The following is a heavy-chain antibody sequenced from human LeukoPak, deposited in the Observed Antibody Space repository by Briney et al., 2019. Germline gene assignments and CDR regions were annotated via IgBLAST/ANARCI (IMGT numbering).Heavy chain of an antibody. CDR2: MNPNSGNT. CDR1: GYTFTSYD. J-gene: IGHJ4*02. CDR3: ARGPRDSSGSSFDY. D-gene: IGHD3-22*01. V-gene: IGHV1-8*03. Sequence: GASVKVSCKASGYTFTSYDINWVRQATGQGLEWMGWMNPNSGNTGYAQKFQGRVTITRNTSISTAYMELSSLRSEDTAVYYCARGPRDSSGSSFDYWGQGTLVTVSP.